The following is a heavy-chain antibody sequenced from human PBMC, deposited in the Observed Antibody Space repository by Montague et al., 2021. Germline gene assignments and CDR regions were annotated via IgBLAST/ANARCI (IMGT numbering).Heavy chain of an antibody. J-gene: IGHJ5*02. CDR2: ITGSGATT. V-gene: IGHV3-23*01. CDR3: ARGRGVSSGIGQLDP. Sequence: SRRFSCAASGFPFSNYGMSWFRQAPVKGLEWVSSITGSGATTYYADSVKGRFTISRDNSENTLYLQVNNLRAEDTALYYCARGRGVSSGIGQLDPWGQGTLVTVSS. D-gene: IGHD3-22*01. CDR1: GFPFSNYG.